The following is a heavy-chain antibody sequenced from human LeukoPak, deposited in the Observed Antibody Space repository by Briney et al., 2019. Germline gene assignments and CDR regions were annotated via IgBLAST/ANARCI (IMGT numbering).Heavy chain of an antibody. J-gene: IGHJ6*04. V-gene: IGHV3-48*03. D-gene: IGHD3-10*02. CDR3: AELGITMIGGV. CDR1: GFTFSSYE. Sequence: HAGGSLRLSCAASGFTFSSYEMNCVRQAPGRGLEWVSYISSSGSTIYYADSVKGRFTISRDNAKNSLYLQMNSLRAEDTAVYYCAELGITMIGGVWGKGTTVTISS. CDR2: ISSSGSTI.